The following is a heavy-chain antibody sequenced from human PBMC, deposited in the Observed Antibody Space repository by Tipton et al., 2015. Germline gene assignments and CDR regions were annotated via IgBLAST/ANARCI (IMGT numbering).Heavy chain of an antibody. CDR2: IYPDDSET. J-gene: IGHJ4*02. Sequence: QLVQSGAEVKKPGESLKISCKPSGYTFTSHWIGWGRQMSGKGLEWMGIIYPDDSETRYSPSFQGQVTISADKSITTAYLQWNSLKASDTAMYYCARSREVQGPIDDWGQGTLVTVSS. D-gene: IGHD1-1*01. CDR3: ARSREVQGPIDD. CDR1: GYTFTSHW. V-gene: IGHV5-51*01.